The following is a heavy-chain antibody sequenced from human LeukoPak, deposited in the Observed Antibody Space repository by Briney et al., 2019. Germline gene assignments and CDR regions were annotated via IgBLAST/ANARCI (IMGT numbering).Heavy chain of an antibody. CDR1: GYTLTSYG. CDR2: ISAYNGNT. V-gene: IGHV1-18*01. Sequence: ASVKVSCKASGYTLTSYGISWVRQAPGQGLEWMGWISAYNGNTNYPQKLQGRVTMTTDTSTSTAYMELRSLRSDDTAVFYCARGLGNYPEIPLDYWGQGTLVTVSS. CDR3: ARGLGNYPEIPLDY. J-gene: IGHJ4*02. D-gene: IGHD3-16*02.